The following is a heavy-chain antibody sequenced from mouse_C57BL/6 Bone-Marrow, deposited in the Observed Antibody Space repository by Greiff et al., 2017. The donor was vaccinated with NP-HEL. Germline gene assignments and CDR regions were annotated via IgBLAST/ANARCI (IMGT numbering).Heavy chain of an antibody. V-gene: IGHV1-72*01. Sequence: QVQLQQPGAELVKPGASVKLSCKASGYTFTSYWMHWVKQRPGRGLEWIGRIDPNSGGTKYNEKFKSKATLTVDKPSSTAYMQLCSLTSEDSAVYYCASHYYGSSYNYYAMDYWGQGTSVTVSS. CDR1: GYTFTSYW. CDR3: ASHYYGSSYNYYAMDY. CDR2: IDPNSGGT. J-gene: IGHJ4*01. D-gene: IGHD1-1*01.